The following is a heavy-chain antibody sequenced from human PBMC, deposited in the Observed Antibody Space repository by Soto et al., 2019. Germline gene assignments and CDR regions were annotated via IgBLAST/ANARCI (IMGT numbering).Heavy chain of an antibody. J-gene: IGHJ4*02. CDR2: ISAHNGNT. CDR1: GYTFTSYG. CDR3: ARGTYGDY. D-gene: IGHD4-17*01. Sequence: QVHLVQSGAEVKKPGASVKVSCKASGYTFTSYGITWVRQAPGQGLEWMGWISAHNGNTDYAQKLQGRVIVTRDNSTSTAHMELRSLTSDDTAVYSCARGTYGDYWGQGALVTVSS. V-gene: IGHV1-18*01.